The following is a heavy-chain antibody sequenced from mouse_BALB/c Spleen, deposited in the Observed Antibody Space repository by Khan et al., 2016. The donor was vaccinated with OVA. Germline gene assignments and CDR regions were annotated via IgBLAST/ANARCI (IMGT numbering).Heavy chain of an antibody. CDR1: GYSITSDYA. CDR2: IRYSGNT. CDR3: ARVYGGDFDY. D-gene: IGHD1-1*01. V-gene: IGHV3-2*02. Sequence: EVQLQESGPGLVKPSQSLSLICTVTGYSITSDYAWNWIRQFPGNKLEWLGFIRYSGNTKYNPSLKSRISITRDTSKNQFFLPLNSVTTEDTATYYGARVYGGDFDYWGQGTTLTVSS. J-gene: IGHJ2*01.